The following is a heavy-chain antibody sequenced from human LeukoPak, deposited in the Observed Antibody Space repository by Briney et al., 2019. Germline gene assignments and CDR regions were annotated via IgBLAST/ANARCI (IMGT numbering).Heavy chain of an antibody. D-gene: IGHD2-2*01. CDR1: GGSISSSSYY. V-gene: IGHV4-39*07. CDR3: ASRTVPRLPAARPDI. Sequence: SETLSLTCTVSGGSISSSSYYWGWIRQPPGKGLEWIGSIYYSGSTYYNPSLKSRVTISVDTSKNQFSLKPSSVTAADTAVYYCASRTVPRLPAARPDIWGQGTMVTVSS. J-gene: IGHJ3*02. CDR2: IYYSGST.